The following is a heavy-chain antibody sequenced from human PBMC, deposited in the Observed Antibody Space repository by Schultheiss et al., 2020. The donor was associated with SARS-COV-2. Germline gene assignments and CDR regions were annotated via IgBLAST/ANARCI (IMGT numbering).Heavy chain of an antibody. CDR3: ASLRTGANWYFDL. Sequence: SQTLSLTCAVYGGSFSGYYWSWIRQPPGKGLEWIGYIYYSGSTNYNPSLKSRVTISVDTSKNQFSLKLSSVTAADTAVYYCASLRTGANWYFDLWGRGTLVTVSS. J-gene: IGHJ2*01. D-gene: IGHD7-27*01. V-gene: IGHV4-59*12. CDR2: IYYSGST. CDR1: GGSFSGYY.